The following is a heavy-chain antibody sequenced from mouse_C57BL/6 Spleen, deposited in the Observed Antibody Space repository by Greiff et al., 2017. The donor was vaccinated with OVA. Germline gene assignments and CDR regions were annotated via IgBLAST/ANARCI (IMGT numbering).Heavy chain of an antibody. Sequence: VQLKESGGGLVKPGGSLKLSCAASGFTFSDYGMHWVRQAPEKGLEWVAYISSGSSTIYYADTVKGRLTISRDNAKTTLFLLMTSLRSEDTAMYYCASYYYGSSYRAMDYWGQGTSVTVSS. CDR3: ASYYYGSSYRAMDY. D-gene: IGHD1-1*01. CDR1: GFTFSDYG. CDR2: ISSGSSTI. V-gene: IGHV5-17*01. J-gene: IGHJ4*01.